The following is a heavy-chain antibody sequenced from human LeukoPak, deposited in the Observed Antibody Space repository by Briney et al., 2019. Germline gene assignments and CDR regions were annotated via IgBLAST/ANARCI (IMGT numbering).Heavy chain of an antibody. V-gene: IGHV4-39*01. CDR1: GGSISSSSYY. J-gene: IGHJ4*02. Sequence: SETLSLTCTVSGGSISSSSYYWGWLRQPPGKGLEWIGSIYYSGSTYYNPSLKSRVTISVDTSKNQFSLKLSSVTAADTAVYYCARLYRSSWYGGGDYFDYWGQGTLVTVSS. CDR3: ARLYRSSWYGGGDYFDY. D-gene: IGHD6-13*01. CDR2: IYYSGST.